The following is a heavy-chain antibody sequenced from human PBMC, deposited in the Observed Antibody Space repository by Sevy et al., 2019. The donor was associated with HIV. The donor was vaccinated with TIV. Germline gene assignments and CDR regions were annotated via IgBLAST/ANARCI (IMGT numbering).Heavy chain of an antibody. CDR1: GFTFSSYS. Sequence: GGSLRLSCAASGFTFSSYSMNWVRQAPGKGLEWVSYISSSSSTIYYADSVKGRFTISRGNAKNSLYLQMNSLRDEDTAVYYCARLYYDYVWGSYPFKDFDYWGQGTLVTVSS. V-gene: IGHV3-48*02. J-gene: IGHJ4*02. D-gene: IGHD3-16*01. CDR2: ISSSSSTI. CDR3: ARLYYDYVWGSYPFKDFDY.